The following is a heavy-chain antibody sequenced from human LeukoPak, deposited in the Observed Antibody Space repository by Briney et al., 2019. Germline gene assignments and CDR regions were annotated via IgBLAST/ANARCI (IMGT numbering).Heavy chain of an antibody. V-gene: IGHV3-30*02. CDR1: GFTFSSYG. Sequence: GGSLRLSCAASGFTFSSYGMHWVRQAPGKGLEWVAFIRYDGSNKYYADSVKGRFTISRDNSKNTLYLQMNSLRAEDTAVYYCAKLVAAAGTRLNYYYYYGMDVWGQGTTVTVSS. CDR3: AKLVAAAGTRLNYYYYYGMDV. J-gene: IGHJ6*02. CDR2: IRYDGSNK. D-gene: IGHD6-13*01.